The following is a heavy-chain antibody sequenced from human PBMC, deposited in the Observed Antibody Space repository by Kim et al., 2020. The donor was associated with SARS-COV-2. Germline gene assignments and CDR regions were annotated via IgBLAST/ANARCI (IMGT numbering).Heavy chain of an antibody. CDR1: GFTFSTYA. CDR3: ARGPHCGGGTCYSVGAFVV. Sequence: GGSLRLSCAASGFTFSTYAMTWVRQAPGKGLEWVSSISASGNSTYYADSVKGRFTVSRDKSKNTLYLQMNSLRADDTALYYCARGPHCGGGTCYSVGAFVVWGQGTVVTVSS. J-gene: IGHJ3*01. CDR2: ISASGNST. V-gene: IGHV3-23*01. D-gene: IGHD2-15*01.